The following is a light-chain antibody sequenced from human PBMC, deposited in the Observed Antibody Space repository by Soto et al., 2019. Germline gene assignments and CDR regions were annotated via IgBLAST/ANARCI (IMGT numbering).Light chain of an antibody. CDR2: DAS. CDR3: QQRNIWIT. CDR1: QTVSSY. J-gene: IGKJ5*01. V-gene: IGKV3-11*01. Sequence: IELTQTPSTLRWSPGESATLSCRASQTVSSYLAWYQQKPGQAPRLLIYDASNRATGIPARFSGSGSGTDFTLTISSLEPEDFAVYYCQQRNIWITFGQGTRLEIK.